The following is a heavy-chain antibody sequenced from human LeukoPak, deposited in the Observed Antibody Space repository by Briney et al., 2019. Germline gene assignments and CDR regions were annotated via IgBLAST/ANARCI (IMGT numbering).Heavy chain of an antibody. CDR1: GGSISSSSYS. Sequence: KSSETLSLTCTVSGGSISSSSYSWGWIRQPPGKGLEWIGSIYYSGSTYYNPSLKSRVTISVDTSKNQFSLKLSSVTAADTAVYYCARVHYYDSPNRFDPWGQGTLVTVSS. CDR3: ARVHYYDSPNRFDP. D-gene: IGHD3-22*01. V-gene: IGHV4-39*01. CDR2: IYYSGST. J-gene: IGHJ5*02.